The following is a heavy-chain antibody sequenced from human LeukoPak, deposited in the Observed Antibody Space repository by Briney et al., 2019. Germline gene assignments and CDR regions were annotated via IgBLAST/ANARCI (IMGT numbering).Heavy chain of an antibody. CDR3: ARLKATYYYGSDWFDP. J-gene: IGHJ5*02. Sequence: SETLSLTCAVDGGSFSGYYWSWIRQPPGKGLEWIGEINHSGSTNYNPSLKSRVTISVDTSKNQFSLKLSSVTAADTAVYYCARLKATYYYGSDWFDPWGQGTLVTVSS. D-gene: IGHD3-10*01. CDR1: GGSFSGYY. CDR2: INHSGST. V-gene: IGHV4-34*01.